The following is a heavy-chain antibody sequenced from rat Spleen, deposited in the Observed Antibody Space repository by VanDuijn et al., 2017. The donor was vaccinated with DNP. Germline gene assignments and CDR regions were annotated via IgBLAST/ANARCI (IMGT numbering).Heavy chain of an antibody. V-gene: IGHV5-29*01. J-gene: IGHJ2*01. CDR1: GLTFSTSD. CDR3: ARPDYYDGSYPHY. Sequence: EVRLVESGGGLVQPGNSLKLSCAASGLTFSTSDMAWVRQAPAGGLGWVATIIYDGSRTYYPDSVKGRFTISRDNAKSSLYLQMNSLRSEDMATYYCARPDYYDGSYPHYWGQGVMVTVSS. D-gene: IGHD1-12*02. CDR2: IIYDGSRT.